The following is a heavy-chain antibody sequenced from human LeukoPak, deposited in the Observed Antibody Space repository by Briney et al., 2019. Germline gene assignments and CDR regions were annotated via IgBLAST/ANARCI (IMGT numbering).Heavy chain of an antibody. CDR2: INANSGDT. CDR1: GYAFAAYY. Sequence: SVKVSWKASGYAFAAYYVHWVRLVPGHGLEWMALINANSGDTDYAQQFQGRVIMTRDTSISTAYMEVSRLRSDDTAVYYCARVDSGHDYGPSWGQGTTVTVSS. J-gene: IGHJ3*01. CDR3: ARVDSGHDYGPS. D-gene: IGHD5-12*01. V-gene: IGHV1-2*06.